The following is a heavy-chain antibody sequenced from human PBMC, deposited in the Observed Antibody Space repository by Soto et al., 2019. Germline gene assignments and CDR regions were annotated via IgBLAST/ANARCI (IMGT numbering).Heavy chain of an antibody. CDR2: ISGSARNI. CDR3: ARDKIQSCSSSNYLFDL. J-gene: IGHJ4*02. V-gene: IGHV3-21*01. Sequence: EVQLVESGGGLVKPGGSLRLSCAASGFTFSSHTMSWVRQAPGKGLEWVSSISGSARNIYYGDSVKGRFTISRDNADNSLYLQMNSLRAEDTAVYYCARDKIQSCSSSNYLFDLWGQGTLVTVSS. CDR1: GFTFSSHT. D-gene: IGHD2-2*01.